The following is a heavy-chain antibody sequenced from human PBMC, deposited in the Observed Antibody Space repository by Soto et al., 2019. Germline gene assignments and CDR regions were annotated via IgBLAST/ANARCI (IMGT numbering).Heavy chain of an antibody. CDR2: ISSSSGTI. D-gene: IGHD2-2*01. V-gene: IGHV3-48*01. Sequence: GGSLRLSCAASGFSFSSYSMNWVRQAPGKGLEWVSYISSSSGTIYYADSVKGRFTISRDNSKDTLYLHMNSLRAEDTAVYYCAKGQKDCYSTSCYLRFDPWGQGTLVTVSS. J-gene: IGHJ5*02. CDR3: AKGQKDCYSTSCYLRFDP. CDR1: GFSFSSYS.